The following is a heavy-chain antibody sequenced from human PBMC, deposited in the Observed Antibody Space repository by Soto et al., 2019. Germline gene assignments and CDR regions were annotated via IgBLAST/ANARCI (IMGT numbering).Heavy chain of an antibody. CDR2: ISWDGGST. D-gene: IGHD3-22*01. Sequence: EVQLVESGGVVVQPGGSLRLSCAASGFTFDDYAMHWVRQAPGKGLEWVSLISWDGGSTYYADSVKGRFTISRDNSKNSLYLQMNSLRAEDTALYYCAKAGTYYYDSSGYYYTSHFDYWGQGTLVTVSS. V-gene: IGHV3-43D*04. J-gene: IGHJ4*02. CDR1: GFTFDDYA. CDR3: AKAGTYYYDSSGYYYTSHFDY.